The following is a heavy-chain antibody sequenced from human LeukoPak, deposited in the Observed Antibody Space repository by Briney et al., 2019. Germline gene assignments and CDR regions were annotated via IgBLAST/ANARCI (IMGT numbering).Heavy chain of an antibody. V-gene: IGHV3-48*03. CDR2: ISTSGSNI. J-gene: IGHJ4*02. CDR3: AREVFGLL. CDR1: GFTFSGYE. Sequence: PGGSLRLSCAASGFTFSGYEMNWVRQAPGKGLEWVSFISTSGSNIYYADSVKGRFTISRDNAKNSLYLQMNSLRAEDTAVYYCAREVFGLLWGQGTLVTVSS. D-gene: IGHD3-16*01.